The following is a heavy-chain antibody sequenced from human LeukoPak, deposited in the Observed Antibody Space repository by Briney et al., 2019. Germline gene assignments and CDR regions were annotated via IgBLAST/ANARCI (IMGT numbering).Heavy chain of an antibody. CDR3: TRDRFYAMDA. CDR1: GFTFKSYA. Sequence: GGSLRLSCTASGFTFKSYAMSWVRQAPGKGLEWVSSISGSGDTTYYADSVKGRFTISRDNSKSTLFLQMNNLRAEDTAVYYCTRDRFYAMDAWGQGTTVTVSS. CDR2: ISGSGDTT. V-gene: IGHV3-23*01. J-gene: IGHJ6*02.